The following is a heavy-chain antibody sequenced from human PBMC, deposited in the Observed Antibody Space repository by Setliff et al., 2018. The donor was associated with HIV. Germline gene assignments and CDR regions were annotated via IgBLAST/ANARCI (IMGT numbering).Heavy chain of an antibody. Sequence: SETLSLSCAVSGYSISSGFYWSWIRQPPGKGLEWIGYIYYIGNTNYNPSLKSRVTISVDTSKNQFSLKLSSVTAADTAVYYCARVRGSSYFGTFDYWGQGALVTVSS. D-gene: IGHD1-26*01. V-gene: IGHV4-61*01. CDR3: ARVRGSSYFGTFDY. CDR2: IYYIGNT. CDR1: GYSISSGFY. J-gene: IGHJ4*02.